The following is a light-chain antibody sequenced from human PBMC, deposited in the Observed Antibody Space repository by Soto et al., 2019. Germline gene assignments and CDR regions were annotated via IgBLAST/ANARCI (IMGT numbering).Light chain of an antibody. V-gene: IGLV1-47*01. J-gene: IGLJ3*02. CDR3: AAWDDSLSGVV. CDR2: RND. Sequence: QLVLTQPPSASGTPGQRVTISCSGSISNLGSNFVFWYQQLPGAAPKLLISRNDQRPSGVPVRFSGSKSGTSASLAISGLRSEDEADYHCAAWDDSLSGVVFGGGTQLTVL. CDR1: ISNLGSNF.